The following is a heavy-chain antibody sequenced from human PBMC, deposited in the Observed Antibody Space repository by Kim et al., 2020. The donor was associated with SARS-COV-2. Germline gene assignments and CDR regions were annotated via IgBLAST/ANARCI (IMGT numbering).Heavy chain of an antibody. J-gene: IGHJ3*02. CDR1: GGSISSYY. D-gene: IGHD5-12*01. V-gene: IGHV4-59*01. CDR3: ARASDGYNYEDDAFDI. Sequence: SETLSLTCTVSGGSISSYYWSWIRQPPGKGLEWIGYIYYSGSTNYNPSLKSRVTISVDTSKNQFSLKLSSVTAADTAVYYCARASDGYNYEDDAFDIWGQGTMVTVSS. CDR2: IYYSGST.